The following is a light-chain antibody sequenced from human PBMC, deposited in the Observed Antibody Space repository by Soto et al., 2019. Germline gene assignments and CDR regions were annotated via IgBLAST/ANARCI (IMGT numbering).Light chain of an antibody. V-gene: IGKV3-11*01. CDR2: DAS. Sequence: EIVLTQSPATLSLSPGERATLSCRASQSVSSFLTWYQQKLGQAPRLLIHDASKRATGIPARFSGSGSGTDFTLTISSLEPEDFVVYYCQQRSNWPPTFGQGTKLEIK. J-gene: IGKJ2*01. CDR3: QQRSNWPPT. CDR1: QSVSSF.